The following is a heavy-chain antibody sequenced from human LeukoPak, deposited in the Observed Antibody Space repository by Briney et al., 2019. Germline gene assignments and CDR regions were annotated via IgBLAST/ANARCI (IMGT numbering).Heavy chain of an antibody. CDR3: ASSGSYYRNWFDP. V-gene: IGHV3-74*01. J-gene: IGHJ5*02. CDR1: GFTFSSYW. D-gene: IGHD1-26*01. Sequence: GGSLRLSCAASGFTFSSYWMHWVRQAPGKGLVWVSRINSDGSSTSYADSVKGRFTISRDNAKNTLYLQMNSQRAEGTAVYYCASSGSYYRNWFDPWGQGTLVTVSS. CDR2: INSDGSST.